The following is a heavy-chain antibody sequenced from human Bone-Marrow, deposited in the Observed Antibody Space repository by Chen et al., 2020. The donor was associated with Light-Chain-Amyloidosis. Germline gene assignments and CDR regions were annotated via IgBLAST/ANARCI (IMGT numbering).Heavy chain of an antibody. CDR3: ARDFKEDDSSGYYIPDAFDI. V-gene: IGHV3-21*01. D-gene: IGHD3-22*01. CDR1: GFTFSSYS. J-gene: IGHJ3*02. Sequence: EVQLVESGGGLVKPGGSLRLSCAASGFTFSSYSMNWVRQAPGKGLEWVSSISSSSIYIYYADSVKGRFTISRDNAKNSLYLQMNSLRAEDTAVYYCARDFKEDDSSGYYIPDAFDIWGQGTMVTVSS. CDR2: ISSSSIYI.